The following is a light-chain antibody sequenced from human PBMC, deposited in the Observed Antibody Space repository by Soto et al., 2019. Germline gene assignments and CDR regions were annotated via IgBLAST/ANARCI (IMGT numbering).Light chain of an antibody. CDR3: QQRSNWPPSWT. V-gene: IGKV3-11*01. CDR2: DAS. Sequence: EIVLTQSPATLSLSPGERATLSCRASQSVSSYLAWYQQKPGQAPRLLIYDASNRATGIPARFSGSGSGTDFTLTISSIKPEDFAVYYCQQRSNWPPSWTFGQGTKVEIK. J-gene: IGKJ1*01. CDR1: QSVSSY.